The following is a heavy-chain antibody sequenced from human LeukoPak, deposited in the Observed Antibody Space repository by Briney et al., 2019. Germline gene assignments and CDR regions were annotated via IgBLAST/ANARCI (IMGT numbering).Heavy chain of an antibody. Sequence: SETLSLTCTVSGGSISSSSYYWGWIRQPPGKGLEWIGSIYYSGSTYYNPSLKSRVTISVDTSKNQFSLKLSSVTAADTAVYYCARSSRRFDYWGQGTLVTVSS. V-gene: IGHV4-39*07. CDR2: IYYSGST. D-gene: IGHD2-2*01. CDR3: ARSSRRFDY. J-gene: IGHJ4*02. CDR1: GGSISSSSYY.